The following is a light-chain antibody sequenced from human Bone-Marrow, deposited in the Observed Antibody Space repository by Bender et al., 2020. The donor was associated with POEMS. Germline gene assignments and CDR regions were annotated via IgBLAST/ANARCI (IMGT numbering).Light chain of an antibody. J-gene: IGLJ2*01. V-gene: IGLV2-14*03. Sequence: QSVLTQPASVSGSPGQSITISCTGSSSDVGGYNYVSWYQQYPGKAPKLLIFDVSNRPSVISHRFSGSKSGNTASLTISWLQAEDEAHYYCASYTSSNALVFGGGTKVTVL. CDR1: SSDVGGYNY. CDR2: DVS. CDR3: ASYTSSNALV.